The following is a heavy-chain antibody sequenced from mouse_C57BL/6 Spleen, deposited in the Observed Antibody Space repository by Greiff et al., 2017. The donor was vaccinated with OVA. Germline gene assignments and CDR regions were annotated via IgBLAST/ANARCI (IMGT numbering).Heavy chain of an antibody. V-gene: IGHV7-3*01. CDR1: GFTFTDYY. CDR2: IRNKANGYTT. CDR3: ARGVVAWDYAMDY. J-gene: IGHJ4*01. D-gene: IGHD1-1*01. Sequence: EVKLMESGGGLVQPGGSLSLSCAASGFTFTDYYMSWVRQPPGKALEWLGFIRNKANGYTTEYSASVKGRFTISRDNSQSILYLQMNALRAEDSATYYCARGVVAWDYAMDYWGQGTSVTVSS.